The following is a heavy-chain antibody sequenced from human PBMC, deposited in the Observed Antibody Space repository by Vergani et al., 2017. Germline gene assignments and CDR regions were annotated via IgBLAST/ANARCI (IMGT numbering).Heavy chain of an antibody. CDR3: ASSLYSSSWNDAFDI. D-gene: IGHD6-13*01. Sequence: VQLVESGGGLVKPGGSLRLSCAASGFTFSSYSMNWVRQAPGKGLEWVSSISSSSSYIYYADSVKGRFTISRENAKNSLYLQMNSLRAEDTAVYYCASSLYSSSWNDAFDIWGQGTMVTVSS. V-gene: IGHV3-21*01. J-gene: IGHJ3*02. CDR2: ISSSSSYI. CDR1: GFTFSSYS.